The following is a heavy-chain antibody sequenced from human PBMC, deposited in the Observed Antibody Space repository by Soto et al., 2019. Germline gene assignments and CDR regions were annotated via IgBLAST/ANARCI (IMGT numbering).Heavy chain of an antibody. D-gene: IGHD3-10*01. V-gene: IGHV3-21*01. CDR3: ARDHYGSGNYYFDY. Sequence: EVQLVESGGGLVKPGGSLRLSCAASGFTFSTYSMNWVRQAPGKGLEWVSFISSSSSYMNYADSVKGRFTISRDNAKNSLYLHMNSLRAQDTAVYYCARDHYGSGNYYFDYWCQGTLVTVSS. CDR1: GFTFSTYS. J-gene: IGHJ4*02. CDR2: ISSSSSYM.